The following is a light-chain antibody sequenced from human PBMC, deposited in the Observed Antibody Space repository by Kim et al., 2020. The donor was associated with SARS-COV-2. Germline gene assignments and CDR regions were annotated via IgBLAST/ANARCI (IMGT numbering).Light chain of an antibody. CDR3: QQYGNSPIT. CDR1: QSVSGGY. CDR2: SAS. J-gene: IGKJ5*01. Sequence: EIVLMQSPGTLSLSPGERATLSCTASQSVSGGYVAWYRQNPGQAPSLLMYSASIRATGIPDRFKGSGSGTDFTLTISRLEPEDFAVYFCQQYGNSPITFGQGTRLEIK. V-gene: IGKV3-20*01.